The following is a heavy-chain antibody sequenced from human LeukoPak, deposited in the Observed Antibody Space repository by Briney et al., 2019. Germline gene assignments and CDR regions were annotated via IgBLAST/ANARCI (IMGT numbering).Heavy chain of an antibody. CDR1: GGTFSSYA. D-gene: IGHD5-12*01. V-gene: IGHV1-69*13. CDR3: ARVRRWLFVEPDY. J-gene: IGHJ4*02. CDR2: IIPIFGTA. Sequence: GASVKVSCKASGGTFSSYAISWVRQAPGQGLEWMGGIIPIFGTANYAQKFQGRVTITADESTSTAYMELSSLRSEDTAVYYCARVRRWLFVEPDYWGQGTLVAVSS.